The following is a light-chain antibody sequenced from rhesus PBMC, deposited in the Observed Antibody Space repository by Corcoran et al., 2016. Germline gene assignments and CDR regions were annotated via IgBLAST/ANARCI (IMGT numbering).Light chain of an antibody. V-gene: IGKV1-38*01. J-gene: IGKJ4*01. CDR3: QQRNSYPPT. Sequence: DIQLTQSPSSLSASVGDRVTITCRASQGISSYLAWSQQKSGKAPKLLIYDASNLQSGVPSRFSGSGSGTEFPLTISSLQPEDFATYYCQQRNSYPPTFGGGTKVEIK. CDR1: QGISSY. CDR2: DAS.